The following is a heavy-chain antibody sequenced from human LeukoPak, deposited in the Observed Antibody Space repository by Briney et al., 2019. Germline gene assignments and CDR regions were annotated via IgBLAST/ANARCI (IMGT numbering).Heavy chain of an antibody. V-gene: IGHV4-34*01. Sequence: SETLSLTCAVYGGSFSGYYWSWIRQPPGKGLEWIGEINHSGSTNYKPSLKSRVTISVDTSRKQFSLKLSSVTAADTAVYYCVRVGYDLHFDYWGQGTLVTVSS. J-gene: IGHJ4*02. D-gene: IGHD5-12*01. CDR3: VRVGYDLHFDY. CDR2: INHSGST. CDR1: GGSFSGYY.